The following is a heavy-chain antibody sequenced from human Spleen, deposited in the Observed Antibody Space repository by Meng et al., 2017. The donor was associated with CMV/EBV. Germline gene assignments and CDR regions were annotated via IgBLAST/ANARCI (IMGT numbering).Heavy chain of an antibody. J-gene: IGHJ4*02. CDR2: IRYDGSNK. V-gene: IGHV3-30*02. D-gene: IGHD3-3*01. Sequence: GESLKISCAASGFTFSSYGMHWVRQAPGKRLEWVAFIRYDGSNKYYADSVKGRFTISRDNSKNTLYLQMNSLRAEDTAVYYCAKDRRRITIFGPRTPFDYWGQGTLVTVSS. CDR1: GFTFSSYG. CDR3: AKDRRRITIFGPRTPFDY.